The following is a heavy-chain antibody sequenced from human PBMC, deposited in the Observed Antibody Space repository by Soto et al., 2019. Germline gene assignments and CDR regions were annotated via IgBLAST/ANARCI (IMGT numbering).Heavy chain of an antibody. CDR1: GYTFTSYG. V-gene: IGHV1-18*01. J-gene: IGHJ3*02. Sequence: ASVKVSCKASGYTFTSYGISWVRQAPGQGLEWMGWISAYNGNTNYAQKLQGRVTMTTDTSTSTAYMELRSLRSDDTAVHYCDRKRLEYSSPGDAFDIWGQGTMVTVSS. CDR2: ISAYNGNT. D-gene: IGHD6-6*01. CDR3: DRKRLEYSSPGDAFDI.